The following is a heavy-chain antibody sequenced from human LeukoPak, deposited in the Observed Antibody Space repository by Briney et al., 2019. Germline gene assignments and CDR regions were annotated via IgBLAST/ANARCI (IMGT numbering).Heavy chain of an antibody. Sequence: PGGSLRLSCAASDFTFSGYSMNWVRQAPGKGLEWVSSIRSSSSYIYYADSVKGRFTISRDNAKNSLYLQMNSLRAEDTAVYYCAREVQEFYDFWSGYHPGYYGMDVWGQGTTVTVSS. CDR2: IRSSSSYI. CDR1: DFTFSGYS. V-gene: IGHV3-21*01. D-gene: IGHD3-3*01. J-gene: IGHJ6*02. CDR3: AREVQEFYDFWSGYHPGYYGMDV.